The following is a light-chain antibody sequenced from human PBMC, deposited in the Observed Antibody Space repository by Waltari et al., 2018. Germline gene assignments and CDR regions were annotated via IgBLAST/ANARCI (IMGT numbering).Light chain of an antibody. J-gene: IGKJ1*01. CDR2: GAS. CDR1: QSISIN. V-gene: IGKV3-15*01. Sequence: EIVMTQSPATLSVSPGERATLSCRASQSISINLAWYQHKPGQAPRLLIYGASTRATGIPSTFSGSGSGTEFTLTISSLQSEDFAVYYCQHYSNWPPWTFGQGTKVEMK. CDR3: QHYSNWPPWT.